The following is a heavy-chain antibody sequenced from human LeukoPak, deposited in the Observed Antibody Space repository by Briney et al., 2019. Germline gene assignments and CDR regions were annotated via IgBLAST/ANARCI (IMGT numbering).Heavy chain of an antibody. J-gene: IGHJ5*02. D-gene: IGHD3-10*01. CDR3: ARGAGTLSIVRPSYRGFDP. CDR1: GGTFSGYY. V-gene: IGHV4-34*01. CDR2: INHSGST. Sequence: KPSETLCLTCAAYGGTFSGYYWSWIRQAPGKGLEWIGEINHSGSTNYNPSLKSRVTISVDTSKNQFSLKLSSVTAADTAVYYCARGAGTLSIVRPSYRGFDPWGQGTLVTVSS.